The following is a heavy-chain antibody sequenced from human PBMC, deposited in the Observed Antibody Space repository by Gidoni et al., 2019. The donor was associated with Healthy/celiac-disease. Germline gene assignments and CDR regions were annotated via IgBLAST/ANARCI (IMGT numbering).Heavy chain of an antibody. Sequence: QVQLQESGPGLVKPSQTLSLTCTVSGGSISSGRYYWSWIRQPAGKGLEWIGRIYTSGSTNYNPSLKSRVTISVDTSKNQFSLKLSSVTAADTAVYYCARDQSSSWYSFGWFDPWGQGTLVTVSS. CDR2: IYTSGST. D-gene: IGHD6-13*01. V-gene: IGHV4-61*02. CDR3: ARDQSSSWYSFGWFDP. CDR1: GGSISSGRYY. J-gene: IGHJ5*02.